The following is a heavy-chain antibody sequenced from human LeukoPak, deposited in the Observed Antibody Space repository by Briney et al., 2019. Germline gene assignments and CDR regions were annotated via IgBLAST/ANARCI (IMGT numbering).Heavy chain of an antibody. D-gene: IGHD3-10*01. CDR2: IYYSGST. J-gene: IGHJ4*02. CDR1: GGSISSGDYY. CDR3: AREGVIRGGFDY. Sequence: SETLSLTCTVSGGSISSGDYYWSWLRQPPGKGLEGIGYIYYSGSTYYNPSLKSRVTISVDTSKNQFSLKLSSVTAADTAVYYCAREGVIRGGFDYWGQGTLVTVSS. V-gene: IGHV4-30-4*01.